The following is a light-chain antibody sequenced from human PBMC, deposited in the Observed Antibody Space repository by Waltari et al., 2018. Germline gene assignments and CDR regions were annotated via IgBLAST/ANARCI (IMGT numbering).Light chain of an antibody. CDR2: DVS. CDR1: SSDVGDYNY. CDR3: SSYIGSSTLEL. J-gene: IGLJ2*01. V-gene: IGLV2-14*03. Sequence: QSALTQPASVSVSPGQSITISCTGTSSDVGDYNYVSWYQQHPGKAPKLMFYDVSNRPSGVSHRFAGSQSGNTASPTISGLQAEDEADYYCSSYIGSSTLELFGGGTSLTVL.